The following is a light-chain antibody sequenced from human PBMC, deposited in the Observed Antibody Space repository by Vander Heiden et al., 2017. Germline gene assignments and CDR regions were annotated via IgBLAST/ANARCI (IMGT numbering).Light chain of an antibody. Sequence: QPALTRPVSAPGPPGRSITISCTGTSSDVGGYNFVSWYQQHPANAPILMFYEVSNRPSGVSNRFSGSESGTTASLTISGLEAEDDAYYYCSSYTSSTTRVFGTGTKVTVL. J-gene: IGLJ1*01. CDR2: EVS. CDR1: SSDVGGYNF. CDR3: SSYTSSTTRV. V-gene: IGLV2-14*01.